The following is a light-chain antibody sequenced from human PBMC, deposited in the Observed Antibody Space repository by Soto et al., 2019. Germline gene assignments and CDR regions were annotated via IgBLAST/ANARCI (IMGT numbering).Light chain of an antibody. CDR2: GAT. CDR3: QQSFNIPLT. CDR1: QSISNY. V-gene: IGKV1-39*01. J-gene: IGKJ4*01. Sequence: DIQMTQSPSSLSASVGDRVTITCRASQSISNYVNWYQQKPGKAPELLMYGATSLQSGVPSRFSGGWSGTDFTLTISSLQPEDFATYYCQQSFNIPLTFGGGTKVDIK.